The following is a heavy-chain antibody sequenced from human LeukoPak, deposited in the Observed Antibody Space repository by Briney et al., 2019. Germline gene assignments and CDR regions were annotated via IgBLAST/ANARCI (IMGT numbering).Heavy chain of an antibody. V-gene: IGHV1-69*04. CDR3: ARDSTPVRMVRGVTYDY. CDR1: GGTFSSYA. J-gene: IGHJ4*02. Sequence: EASVKVSCKASGGTFSSYAISWVRQAPGQGLEWMGRIIPIFGIANYAQKFQGRVTITADKSTSTAYMELSSLRSEDTAVYYCARDSTPVRMVRGVTYDYWGQGTLVTVSS. CDR2: IIPIFGIA. D-gene: IGHD3-10*01.